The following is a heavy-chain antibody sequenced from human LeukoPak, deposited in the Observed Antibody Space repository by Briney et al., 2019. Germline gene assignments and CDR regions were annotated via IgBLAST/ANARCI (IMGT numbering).Heavy chain of an antibody. V-gene: IGHV4-59*01. CDR3: ARTTEGYCSSTRCYGFSYYYYMDV. D-gene: IGHD2-2*01. J-gene: IGHJ6*03. CDR2: TYYSGST. Sequence: SETLSLTCTVSGGSISSYYWSWIRQPPGRGLEWIGYTYYSGSTNYNPSLKSRVTISVDMSKNQFSLKLSSVTAADTAVYYCARTTEGYCSSTRCYGFSYYYYMDVWGKGTTVTISS. CDR1: GGSISSYY.